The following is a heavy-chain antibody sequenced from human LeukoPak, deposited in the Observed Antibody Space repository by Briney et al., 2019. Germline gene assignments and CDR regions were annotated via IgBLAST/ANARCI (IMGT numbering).Heavy chain of an antibody. Sequence: AASVKVSCKASGFTFTSSAMQWVRQARGQRLEWIGWIVVGSGNTNYAQKFQERVTITRDMSTSTAYMELSNLRSEDTAVYYCAADLVDCTNGVCYSFDYWGQGTLVTVSS. CDR1: GFTFTSSA. V-gene: IGHV1-58*02. CDR3: AADLVDCTNGVCYSFDY. CDR2: IVVGSGNT. D-gene: IGHD2-8*01. J-gene: IGHJ4*02.